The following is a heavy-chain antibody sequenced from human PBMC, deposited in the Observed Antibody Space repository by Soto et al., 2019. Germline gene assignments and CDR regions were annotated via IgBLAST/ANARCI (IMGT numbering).Heavy chain of an antibody. CDR1: GFTFSSYG. V-gene: IGHV3-33*01. D-gene: IGHD3-10*01. J-gene: IGHJ5*02. CDR3: ARGSGAVRRDWFDP. Sequence: GGSLRLSCAASGFTFSSYGMHWVRQAPGKGLEWVAVIWYDGSNKYYADSVKGRFTISRDNSKNTLYLQMNSLRAEDTAVYYCARGSGAVRRDWFDPWGQGTLVTVSS. CDR2: IWYDGSNK.